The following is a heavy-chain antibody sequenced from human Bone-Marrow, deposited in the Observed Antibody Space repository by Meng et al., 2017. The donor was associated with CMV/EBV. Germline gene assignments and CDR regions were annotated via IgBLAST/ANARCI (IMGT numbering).Heavy chain of an antibody. CDR1: GFTFSSYA. CDR2: ISYDGSNK. D-gene: IGHD3-3*01. V-gene: IGHV3-30-3*01. J-gene: IGHJ4*02. CDR3: ARESEVFGVDYFDY. Sequence: LSLTCAASGFTFSSYAMHWVRQAPGKGLEWVAVISYDGSNKYYADSVKGRFTISRDNSKNTLYLQMNSLRAEDTAVYYCARESEVFGVDYFDYWGQGTRVTVYS.